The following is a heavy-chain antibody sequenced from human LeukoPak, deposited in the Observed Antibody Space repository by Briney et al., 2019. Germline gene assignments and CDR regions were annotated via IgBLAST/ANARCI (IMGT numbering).Heavy chain of an antibody. D-gene: IGHD3-22*01. CDR1: GGTFSSYA. J-gene: IGHJ4*02. CDR3: ARGARYYYDSSGYRY. V-gene: IGHV1-69*13. CDR2: IIPIFGTA. Sequence: ASVKVSCKASGGTFSSYAISWVRQAPGQGLERMGGIIPIFGTANYAQKFQGRVTITADESTSTAYMELSSLRSEDTAVYYCARGARYYYDSSGYRYWGQGTLVTVSS.